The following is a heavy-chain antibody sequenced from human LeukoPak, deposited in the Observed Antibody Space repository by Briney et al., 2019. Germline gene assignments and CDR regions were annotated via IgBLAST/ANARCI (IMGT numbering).Heavy chain of an antibody. CDR1: GFTFDDYG. CDR3: ARVVYVILTGRNTEFDY. CDR2: INWNGGST. D-gene: IGHD3-9*01. V-gene: IGHV3-20*01. Sequence: GGSLRLSCAASGFTFDDYGMSWVRQAPGKGLEWVSRINWNGGSTGYADSVKGRFTISRDNAKNSLYLQMNSLRAEDTALYHCARVVYVILTGRNTEFDYWGQGTLVTVSS. J-gene: IGHJ4*02.